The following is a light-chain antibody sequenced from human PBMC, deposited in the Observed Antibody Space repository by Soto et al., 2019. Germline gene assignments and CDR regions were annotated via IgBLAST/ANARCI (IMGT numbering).Light chain of an antibody. CDR1: QSVSSS. CDR3: QQYNNWPPT. CDR2: GAA. Sequence: EIVMTQSPATLSVSPGERATLSCRASQSVSSSLAWYQQKPGQAPRLLIYGAATRATGFPGRFSGSGSGTEFTLSISSLQSGDFAVYYCQQYNNWPPTFGQGTRLEIK. V-gene: IGKV3-15*01. J-gene: IGKJ5*01.